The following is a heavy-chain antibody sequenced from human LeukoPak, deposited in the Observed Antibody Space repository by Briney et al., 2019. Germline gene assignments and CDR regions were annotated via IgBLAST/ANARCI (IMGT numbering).Heavy chain of an antibody. CDR2: ISHDGMNA. V-gene: IGHV3-23*01. J-gene: IGHJ5*02. CDR1: GLHLSGTA. D-gene: IGHD6-19*01. CDR3: AKDGAQYSSGPECDP. Sequence: AGSLRLSCAASGLHLSGTAMSWVRQAPGKGLEWVSAISHDGMNAYYADSVKGRFTISRDNSKKTVSLEMSSLTAADTGVYYCAKDGAQYSSGPECDPRGQGALVTVSP.